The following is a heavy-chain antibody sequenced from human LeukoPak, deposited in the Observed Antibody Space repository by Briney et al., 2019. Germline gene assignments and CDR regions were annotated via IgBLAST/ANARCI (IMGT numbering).Heavy chain of an antibody. CDR1: GLTFSSHA. V-gene: IGHV3-23*01. Sequence: GGSLRLSSVASGLTFSSHAMTWVRQTPGKGLEWVSGITGSGGSTYHADSVKGRFTISRDNSKNTLYLQMNNLRAEDTAVYYCASRPASETYFAVFDYWGQGTLVTVSS. CDR3: ASRPASETYFAVFDY. D-gene: IGHD1-26*01. J-gene: IGHJ4*02. CDR2: ITGSGGST.